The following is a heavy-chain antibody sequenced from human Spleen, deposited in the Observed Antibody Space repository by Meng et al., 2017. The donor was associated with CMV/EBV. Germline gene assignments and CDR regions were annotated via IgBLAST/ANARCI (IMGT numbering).Heavy chain of an antibody. CDR3: ARDGGSSVS. J-gene: IGHJ5*02. Sequence: RVQSGAEVKKPGASVKVSCKASGFTFSNYWMHLVRQAPGKGLVWVSRINSDGSSTSYADSVKGRFTISRDNTKNTLYLQMNSLRAEDTAVYYCARDGGSSVSWGQGTLVTVSS. CDR1: GFTFSNYW. CDR2: INSDGSST. V-gene: IGHV3-74*01. D-gene: IGHD6-6*01.